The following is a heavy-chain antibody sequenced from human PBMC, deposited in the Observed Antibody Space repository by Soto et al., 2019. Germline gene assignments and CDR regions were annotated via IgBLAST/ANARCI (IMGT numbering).Heavy chain of an antibody. Sequence: QVQLVESGGGVVQPGRSLRLSCAASGLTFSNFGMHWGRQAPGKGLEWVAAISADVSDKYFSDSVKGRFTISRDNSKNTLFLQMNSLRVEDTAVYYCTKGSEVARQELDYWGQGTLVTVSS. CDR1: GLTFSNFG. V-gene: IGHV3-30*18. CDR3: TKGSEVARQELDY. J-gene: IGHJ4*02. CDR2: ISADVSDK. D-gene: IGHD3-3*01.